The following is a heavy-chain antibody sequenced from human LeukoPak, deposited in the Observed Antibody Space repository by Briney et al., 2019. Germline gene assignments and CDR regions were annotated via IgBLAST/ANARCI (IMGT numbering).Heavy chain of an antibody. CDR3: ARDGGSSTSCYTN. V-gene: IGHV1-2*02. CDR1: GYTFTGYY. CDR2: INPNSGGT. D-gene: IGHD2-2*02. J-gene: IGHJ4*02. Sequence: ASVKVSCKASGYTFTGYYMHWVRQALGQGLEWMGWINPNSGGTNYAQKFQGRVTMTRDTSISTAYMELSRLRSDDTAVYYCARDGGSSTSCYTNWGQGTLVTVSS.